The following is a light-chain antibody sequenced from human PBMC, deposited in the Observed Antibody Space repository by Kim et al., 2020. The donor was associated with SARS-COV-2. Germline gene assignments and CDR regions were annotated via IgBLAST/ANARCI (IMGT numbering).Light chain of an antibody. CDR2: DAY. CDR3: QQVENLPFT. Sequence: DIQMTQSPSALSASVGDRVSITCQASEDIGDYLNWYQQKPGKAPKLLVHDAYTLETGVPSRFSGSGSGTDFSLTISSLHPDDIAIYYCQQVENLPFTFGQGTKLEIK. CDR1: EDIGDY. J-gene: IGKJ2*01. V-gene: IGKV1-33*01.